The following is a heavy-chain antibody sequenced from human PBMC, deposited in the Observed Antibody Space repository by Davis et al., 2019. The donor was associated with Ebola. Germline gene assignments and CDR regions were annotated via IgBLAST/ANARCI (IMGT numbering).Heavy chain of an antibody. J-gene: IGHJ3*02. CDR2: IYYSGST. Sequence: MPSETLSLTCTVSGGSISSYYWSWIRQPPGKGLEWIGYIYYSGSTNYNPSLKSRVTISVDTSKNQFSLKLSSVTAADTAVYYCARESRCSSTSCYSGDAFDIWGQGTMVTVSS. CDR3: ARESRCSSTSCYSGDAFDI. D-gene: IGHD2-2*02. CDR1: GGSISSYY. V-gene: IGHV4-59*01.